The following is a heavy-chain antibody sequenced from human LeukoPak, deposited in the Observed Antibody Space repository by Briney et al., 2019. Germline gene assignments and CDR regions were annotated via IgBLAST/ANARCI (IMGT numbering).Heavy chain of an antibody. D-gene: IGHD3-22*01. V-gene: IGHV4-4*09. CDR2: IYTSGST. CDR1: GGSISSYY. J-gene: IGHJ3*02. Sequence: SETLSLTCTVSGGSISSYYWSWIRQPPGKGLEWIGYIYTSGSTNYNPSLKSRVTISVDTSKNQFSLKLSPVTAADTAVYYCARHNTYYYDSSGYYYLGAFDIWGQGTMVTVSS. CDR3: ARHNTYYYDSSGYYYLGAFDI.